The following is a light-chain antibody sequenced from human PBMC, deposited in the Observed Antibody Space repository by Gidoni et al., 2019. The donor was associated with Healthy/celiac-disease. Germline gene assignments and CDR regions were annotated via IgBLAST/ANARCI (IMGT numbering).Light chain of an antibody. V-gene: IGLV7-43*01. J-gene: IGLJ3*02. CDR3: LLYYGGAQWV. CDR2: STS. Sequence: QTVVTPAPSLTVSPGGTVTLTCASSTGAVTSGYYPNWFQQTPGQAPRALISSTSNKHSWTPARFSGTLLGGKAALTLSGVQPEDEAEYYCLLYYGGAQWVFGGGTKLTVL. CDR1: TGAVTSGYY.